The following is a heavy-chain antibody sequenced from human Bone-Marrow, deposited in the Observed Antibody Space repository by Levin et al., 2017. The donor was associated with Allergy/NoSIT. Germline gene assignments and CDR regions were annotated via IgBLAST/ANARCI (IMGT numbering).Heavy chain of an antibody. Sequence: NPSETLSLTCTVSGGSIRSYYWSWIRQPPGKRLEWIGYIYYSGSTNYNPSLKSRVTISLDMSKHQFSLKLTSVYATATAGYYRARHKVDYAYYYGMDVSGQGTTVTVSS. CDR2: IYYSGST. CDR3: ARHKVDYAYYYGMDV. V-gene: IGHV4-59*08. J-gene: IGHJ6*02. CDR1: GGSIRSYY. D-gene: IGHD4/OR15-4a*01.